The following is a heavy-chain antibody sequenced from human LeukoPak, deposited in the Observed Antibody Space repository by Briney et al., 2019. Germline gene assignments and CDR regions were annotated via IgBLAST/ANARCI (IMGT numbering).Heavy chain of an antibody. CDR1: GFTFSSYA. D-gene: IGHD6-19*01. J-gene: IGHJ2*01. Sequence: GRSLRLSCAASGFTFSSYAMHWVRQAPGKGLEYVSGISSNGGSTYYANSVKGRFTVSRDNSKNTLYPQMGSLRAEDMAVYYCARGGVAVAGTLWYFDPWGRGTLVTVSS. V-gene: IGHV3-64*01. CDR2: ISSNGGST. CDR3: ARGGVAVAGTLWYFDP.